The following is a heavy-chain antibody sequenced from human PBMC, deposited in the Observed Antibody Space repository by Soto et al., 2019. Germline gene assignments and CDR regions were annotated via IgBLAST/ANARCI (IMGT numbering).Heavy chain of an antibody. CDR3: AREEAVRIERWFDP. Sequence: SETLSLTCTVSGGSMSSVGSYWTCIRQHPGKGLEWIGYISYTGSTHYNPSFKSRVSISVATSQNQFTLKLSSVTAADTAACYCAREEAVRIERWFDPWGQGTQVTVSS. V-gene: IGHV4-31*03. CDR1: GGSMSSVGSY. D-gene: IGHD3-10*01. CDR2: ISYTGST. J-gene: IGHJ5*02.